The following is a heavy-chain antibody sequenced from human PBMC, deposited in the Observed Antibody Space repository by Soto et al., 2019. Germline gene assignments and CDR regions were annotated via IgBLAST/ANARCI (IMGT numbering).Heavy chain of an antibody. CDR2: ISSGSSYI. J-gene: IGHJ4*02. Sequence: PGGSLRLSCAASGFTFSSYSMNWVRQAPGKGLEWVSFISSGSSYIYYADSVKGRFTISRDNAKNTLYLQMISLRAEDTAVYYCARDSAGAWYSSSWPQGSYYFDYWGQGTLVTVSS. V-gene: IGHV3-21*01. CDR1: GFTFSSYS. CDR3: ARDSAGAWYSSSWPQGSYYFDY. D-gene: IGHD6-13*01.